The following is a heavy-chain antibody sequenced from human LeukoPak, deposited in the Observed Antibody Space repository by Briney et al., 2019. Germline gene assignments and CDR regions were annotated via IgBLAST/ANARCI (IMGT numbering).Heavy chain of an antibody. D-gene: IGHD1-26*01. CDR1: GGSISSYY. CDR2: IYHSGST. CDR3: ARAPAGSGSPNFDY. J-gene: IGHJ4*02. V-gene: IGHV4-59*12. Sequence: SETLSLTCTVSGGSISSYYWSWIRQPPGKGLEWIGYIYHSGSTYYNPSLKSRVTISVDRSKNQFSLKLSSMTAADTAVYYCARAPAGSGSPNFDYWGQGTLVTVSS.